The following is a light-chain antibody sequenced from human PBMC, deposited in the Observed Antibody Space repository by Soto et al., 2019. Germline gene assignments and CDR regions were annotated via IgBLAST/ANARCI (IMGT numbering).Light chain of an antibody. CDR2: AAS. CDR1: QSISSY. V-gene: IGKV1-39*01. CDR3: QQSYSTLIT. J-gene: IGKJ5*01. Sequence: DIQMTQSPSSLSASVGDRVTITCRASQSISSYLNWYQQKPGKAPKLLIYAASNLQSGVPSRFSGRGSGTDFTLTISSLQPEDFATYYCQQSYSTLITFGQATRPEI.